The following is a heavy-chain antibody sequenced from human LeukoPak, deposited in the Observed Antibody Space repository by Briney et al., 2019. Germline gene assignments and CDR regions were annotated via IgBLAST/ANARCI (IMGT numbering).Heavy chain of an antibody. CDR1: GVSVSGCY. CDR3: VRTKAQRCVAYDFKS. CDR2: IYYTGGT. Sequence: SETLCLTCTVSGVSVSGCYLSWIRQPPGKELEWIGYIYYTGGTNYNPSLKSRVTMSIDTSKNQFSLKVTSVTAADTAVYYCVRTKAQRCVAYDFKSWGQGALVTVSS. D-gene: IGHD2-15*01. V-gene: IGHV4-59*08. J-gene: IGHJ4*02.